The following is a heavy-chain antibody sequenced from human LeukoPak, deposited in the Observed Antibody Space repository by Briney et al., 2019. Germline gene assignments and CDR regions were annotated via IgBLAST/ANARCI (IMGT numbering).Heavy chain of an antibody. CDR2: IYYSGST. V-gene: IGHV4-59*01. CDR3: ARVRPDIVVVPAARGAFDI. D-gene: IGHD2-2*01. Sequence: SETLTLTCTVSGGSISSYYWSWIRQPPGKGLEWIGYIYYSGSTNYNPSLKSRVTISVDTSKNQFSLKLSSVTAADMAVYYCARVRPDIVVVPAARGAFDIWGQGTMVTVSS. CDR1: GGSISSYY. J-gene: IGHJ3*02.